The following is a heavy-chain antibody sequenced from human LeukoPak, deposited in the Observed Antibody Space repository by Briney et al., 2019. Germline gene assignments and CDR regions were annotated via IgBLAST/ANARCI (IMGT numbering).Heavy chain of an antibody. CDR3: TTRACHAGGCSSSFYYYYGLHF. CDR1: GNSISNYA. CDR2: IIPIFGTA. J-gene: IGHJ6*02. V-gene: IGHV1-69*13. Sequence: SVKVSCKASGNSISNYAVSWVRQTPGQGFEWMGGIIPIFGTADYAQKFQGRVTITADQSTSTTYMALSSLKSEDTATYYCTTRACHAGGCSSSFYYYYGLHFWGQGTTVSVSS. D-gene: IGHD3-16*01.